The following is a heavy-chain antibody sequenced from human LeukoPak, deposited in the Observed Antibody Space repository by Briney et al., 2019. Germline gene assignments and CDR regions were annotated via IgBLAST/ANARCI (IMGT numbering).Heavy chain of an antibody. Sequence: PSETLSLTCTVSGGSTSSYYWSWIRQPPGKGLEWIGFIYYSGSTNYNPSLKSRVTISVDTSKNQFSLKLSSVTAADTAVYYCARGVSSSWYGDFDYWGQGTLVTVSS. CDR2: IYYSGST. CDR3: ARGVSSSWYGDFDY. CDR1: GGSTSSYY. J-gene: IGHJ4*02. D-gene: IGHD6-13*01. V-gene: IGHV4-59*01.